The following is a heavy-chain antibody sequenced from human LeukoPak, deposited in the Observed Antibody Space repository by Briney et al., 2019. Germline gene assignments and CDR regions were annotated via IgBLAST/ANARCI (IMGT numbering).Heavy chain of an antibody. CDR2: ISSNGGST. J-gene: IGHJ4*02. CDR3: ARDGKGSGSYRGVFDY. Sequence: GGSLRLSCAASGFTFSSYAMHWVRQAPGKGLEYVSAISSNGGSTYYANSVKGRFTISRDNSKNTLYLQMGSLRAEDMAVYYCARDGKGSGSYRGVFDYWGQGTLVTVSS. D-gene: IGHD1-26*01. CDR1: GFTFSSYA. V-gene: IGHV3-64*01.